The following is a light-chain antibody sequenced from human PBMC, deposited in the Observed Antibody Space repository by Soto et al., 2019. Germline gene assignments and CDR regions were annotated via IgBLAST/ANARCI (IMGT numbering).Light chain of an antibody. Sequence: QSVLTQPPSVSGAPGRRVTISCTGSSSNIGAGYDVHWYQQRPGTAPKLLIFGNINRPSGVPDRFSGSKSGTSASLAITGLQDEDEGDYYCQSYDSTLSSRYVFGTGTKVTVL. CDR2: GNI. V-gene: IGLV1-40*01. J-gene: IGLJ1*01. CDR1: SSNIGAGYD. CDR3: QSYDSTLSSRYV.